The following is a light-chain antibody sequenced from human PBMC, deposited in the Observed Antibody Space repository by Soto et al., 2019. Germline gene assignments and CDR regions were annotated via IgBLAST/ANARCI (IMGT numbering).Light chain of an antibody. CDR1: QTISSW. CDR3: QHYNSYSEA. J-gene: IGKJ1*01. CDR2: KAS. V-gene: IGKV1-5*03. Sequence: DSQMSQSPSTLSGSVGDRVTITCRASQTISSWLAWYQQKPGKAPKLLIYKASTLKSGVPSRFSGSGSGTEFTITISSLQPDDFATYYCQHYNSYSEAFGQGTKV.